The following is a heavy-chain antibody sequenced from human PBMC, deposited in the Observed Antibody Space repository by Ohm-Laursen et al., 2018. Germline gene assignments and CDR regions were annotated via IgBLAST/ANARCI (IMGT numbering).Heavy chain of an antibody. V-gene: IGHV4-4*07. CDR1: GGSISSYY. CDR2: IYTSGST. D-gene: IGHD3-3*01. Sequence: SETLSLTCTVSGGSISSYYWSWIRQPPGKGLEWIGRIYTSGSTNYNPSLKSRVTMSVDTSKNQFSLKLSSVTGADTAVYYCARGGLRFLEWSPGGFDPWGQGTLVTVSS. CDR3: ARGGLRFLEWSPGGFDP. J-gene: IGHJ5*02.